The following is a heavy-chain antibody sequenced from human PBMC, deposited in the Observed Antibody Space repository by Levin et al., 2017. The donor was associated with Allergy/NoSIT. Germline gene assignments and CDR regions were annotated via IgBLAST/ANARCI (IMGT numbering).Heavy chain of an antibody. D-gene: IGHD3-3*01. V-gene: IGHV4-4*02. CDR1: GGSISSSNW. CDR2: IYHSGST. J-gene: IGHJ6*02. Sequence: GSLRLSCAVSGGSISSSNWWSWVRQPPGKGLEWIGEIYHSGSTNYNPSLKSRVTISVDKSKNQFSLKLSSVTAADTAVYYCARGPKRITIFGVVIQPLGYYDGMDVWGQGTTVTVSS. CDR3: ARGPKRITIFGVVIQPLGYYDGMDV.